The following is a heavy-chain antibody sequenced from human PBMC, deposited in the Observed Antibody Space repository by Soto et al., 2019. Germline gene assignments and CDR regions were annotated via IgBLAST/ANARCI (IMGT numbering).Heavy chain of an antibody. CDR3: ARIGYSSSWYLGSYFDY. D-gene: IGHD6-13*01. CDR2: IYPGDSDT. V-gene: IGHV5-51*01. J-gene: IGHJ4*02. Sequence: PGESLKISCKGSGYSFTSYWIGWVRQMPGKGLEWMGIIYPGDSDTRYSPSFQGQVTISADKSISTAYLQWSSLKASDTAMYYCARIGYSSSWYLGSYFDYWGQGPLVTVSS. CDR1: GYSFTSYW.